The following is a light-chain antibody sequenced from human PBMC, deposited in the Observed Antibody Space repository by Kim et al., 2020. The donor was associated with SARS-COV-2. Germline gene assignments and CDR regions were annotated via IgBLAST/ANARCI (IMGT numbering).Light chain of an antibody. V-gene: IGKV3-15*01. J-gene: IGKJ2*01. Sequence: SVFPGERATRPCRAGQGVGTNLAWYQQKPGQAPRLLIYGAFNRATDIPARFSGDWSGTGFTLTISSLQSEDFAVYYCQQYNNGPYTFGQGTKLEI. CDR1: QGVGTN. CDR2: GAF. CDR3: QQYNNGPYT.